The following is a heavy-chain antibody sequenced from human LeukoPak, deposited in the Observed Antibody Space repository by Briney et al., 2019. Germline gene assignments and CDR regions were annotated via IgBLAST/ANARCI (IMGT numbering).Heavy chain of an antibody. CDR2: ISGNGDNT. Sequence: PGGSLRLSCAASGFTFINYGMSWVRQAPGKGLEWVSAISGNGDNTHYADSVQGRFTISRDNSKNTLYLQMYSLRAEDTAVYYCAKSPKSWAFDIWGQGTMVTVSS. CDR3: AKSPKSWAFDI. J-gene: IGHJ3*02. V-gene: IGHV3-23*01. CDR1: GFTFINYG.